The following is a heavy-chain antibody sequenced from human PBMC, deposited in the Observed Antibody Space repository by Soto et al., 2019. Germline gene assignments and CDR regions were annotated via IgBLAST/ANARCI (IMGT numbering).Heavy chain of an antibody. CDR2: ISWDDDK. CDR1: GFSLSTSGVG. D-gene: IGHD2-21*02. V-gene: IGHV2-5*02. Sequence: QITLKESGPTLVKPTKTLTLNCTFSGFSLSTSGVGVGWLRQPPGKALEWLALISWDDDKRYSPSLKSRLTITKDPSKNQVVLTMTNMDPVDTATYSCAPVTDVSVFDYWGQGTLVTVSS. CDR3: APVTDVSVFDY. J-gene: IGHJ4*02.